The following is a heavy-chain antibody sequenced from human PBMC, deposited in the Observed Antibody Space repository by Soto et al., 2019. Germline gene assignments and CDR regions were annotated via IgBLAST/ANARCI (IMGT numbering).Heavy chain of an antibody. V-gene: IGHV4-4*02. J-gene: IGHJ6*02. CDR2: VDQNGIT. Sequence: SETLSLTCDVSSGPLSSSKWWTWVRQSPVKGLEWIGKVDQNGITNYNPSLKGRVTISKDESKNQLFLNLTSVTAADTAMYYCVRMNRDYFYYGMDVWGPGTTVTVSS. CDR3: VRMNRDYFYYGMDV. CDR1: SGPLSSSKW.